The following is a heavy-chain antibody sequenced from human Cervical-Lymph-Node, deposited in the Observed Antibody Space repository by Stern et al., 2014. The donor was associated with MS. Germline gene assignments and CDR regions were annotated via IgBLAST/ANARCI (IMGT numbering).Heavy chain of an antibody. CDR3: ARGRVSYNGMDV. CDR2: ISSGADTM. V-gene: IGHV3-11*01. CDR1: GFTFSDYY. D-gene: IGHD3-10*01. Sequence: QLVQSGGGLVRPGGSLRLSCAASGFTFSDYYMTWIRQAPGKGLEWLGYISSGADTMYYADSVKGRFTISRDNAENSLYLQMNNLRAEDTAVYYCARGRVSYNGMDVWGQGTTVTVS. J-gene: IGHJ6*02.